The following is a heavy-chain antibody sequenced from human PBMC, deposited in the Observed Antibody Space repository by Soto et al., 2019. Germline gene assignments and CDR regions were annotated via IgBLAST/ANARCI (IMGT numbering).Heavy chain of an antibody. Sequence: GGSLRLSCSATRFTFGGYAMSWVRQAPGKGLEWVSGITGNAANTVYADSVKGRFTISRDNSKNALYLQLNSLRAEDTAVYFCAKAARDCGGDCYSSYVDSWGQGALVTVSS. CDR2: ITGNAANT. CDR1: RFTFGGYA. D-gene: IGHD2-21*02. V-gene: IGHV3-23*01. CDR3: AKAARDCGGDCYSSYVDS. J-gene: IGHJ4*02.